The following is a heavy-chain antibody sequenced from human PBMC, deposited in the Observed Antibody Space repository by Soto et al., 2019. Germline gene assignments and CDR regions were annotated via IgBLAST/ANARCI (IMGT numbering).Heavy chain of an antibody. CDR2: ISSVGTTT. V-gene: IGHV3-11*01. CDR1: GFTISDYY. CDR3: AKDQEGSGSHWLGYNYYGMDV. J-gene: IGHJ6*02. Sequence: GGSLRLSCEASGFTISDYYMSWIRQAPGKGLEWVSYISSVGTTTYCADSVKGRFSISMDNAKNSLYLQMNSLRAEDTAVYFCAKDQEGSGSHWLGYNYYGMDVWGQGTTVTVSS. D-gene: IGHD3-10*01.